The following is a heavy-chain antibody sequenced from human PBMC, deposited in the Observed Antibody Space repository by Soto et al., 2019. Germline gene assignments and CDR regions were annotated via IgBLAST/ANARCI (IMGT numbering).Heavy chain of an antibody. CDR2: IYYSGST. J-gene: IGHJ6*02. D-gene: IGHD6-6*01. V-gene: IGHV4-59*01. CDR1: GGSISSYY. Sequence: SETLSLTCTVSGGSISSYYWSWIRQPPGQGLEWIGYIYYSGSTNYNPSLKSRVTISVDTSKNQFSLKLSSVTAADTAVYYCARTRIAARLFNYYYGMDVWGQGTTVTVSS. CDR3: ARTRIAARLFNYYYGMDV.